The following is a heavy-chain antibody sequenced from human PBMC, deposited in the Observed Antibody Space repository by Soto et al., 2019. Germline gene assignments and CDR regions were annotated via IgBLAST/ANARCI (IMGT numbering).Heavy chain of an antibody. CDR3: AFIISSCYSDAFYF. CDR1: GGTFSSYA. Sequence: SVKVSCKASGGTFSSYAISWVRQAPGQGLEWMGGIIPIFGTANYAQKFQGRVTITADASTSTAYMELSSLRSDDTAVYYCAFIISSCYSDAFYFCGQGTMVPV. CDR2: IIPIFGTA. D-gene: IGHD6-13*01. V-gene: IGHV1-69*13. J-gene: IGHJ3*01.